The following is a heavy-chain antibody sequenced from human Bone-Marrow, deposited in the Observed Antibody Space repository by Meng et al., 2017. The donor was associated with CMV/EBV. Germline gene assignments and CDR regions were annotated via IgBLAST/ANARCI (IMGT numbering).Heavy chain of an antibody. CDR1: GGSISSYY. CDR3: ARIGLWSGYTRPYYYYYGMDV. J-gene: IGHJ6*02. V-gene: IGHV4-59*01. D-gene: IGHD3-3*01. Sequence: SETLSLTCTVSGGSISSYYWSWIRQPPGKGLEWIGYIYYSGSTNYNPSLKSRVTISVDTSKNQFSLKLSSVTAADTVVYYCARIGLWSGYTRPYYYYYGMDVCGQGTTVTASS. CDR2: IYYSGST.